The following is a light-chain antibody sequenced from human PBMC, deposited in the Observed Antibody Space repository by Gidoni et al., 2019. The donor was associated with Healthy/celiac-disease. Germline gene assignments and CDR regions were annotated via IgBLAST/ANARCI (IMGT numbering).Light chain of an antibody. CDR1: SSDVGVYNY. Sequence: QSALTQPASVSGFPGQSITISCTGTSSDVGVYNYVSWYQQHPGKAPKLMIYEVSNRPSGVSNRFSVSKSVNTASLTISGLQAEDEADYYCSSYTSSSTGVFGGGTKLTVL. V-gene: IGLV2-14*01. CDR3: SSYTSSSTGV. J-gene: IGLJ3*02. CDR2: EVS.